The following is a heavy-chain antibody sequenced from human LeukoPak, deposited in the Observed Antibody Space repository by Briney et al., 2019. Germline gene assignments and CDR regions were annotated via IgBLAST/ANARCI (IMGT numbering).Heavy chain of an antibody. Sequence: PSETLSLTCAVYGGSFSGYYWSWIRQPPGKGLEWIGEINHSGSTNYNPSLKSRVTISVDTSKNQFSLKLSSVTAADTAVYYCARRTSYYYDSSDRKNAFDIWGQGTMVTVSS. CDR3: ARRTSYYYDSSDRKNAFDI. CDR2: INHSGST. V-gene: IGHV4-34*01. J-gene: IGHJ3*02. D-gene: IGHD3-22*01. CDR1: GGSFSGYY.